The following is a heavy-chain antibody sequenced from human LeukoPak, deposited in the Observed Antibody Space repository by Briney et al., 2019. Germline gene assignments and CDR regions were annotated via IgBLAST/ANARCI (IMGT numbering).Heavy chain of an antibody. CDR2: ISSSGSTI. Sequence: GGSLRLPCAASGFTFSSYEMNWVRQAPGKGLEWVSYISSSGSTIYYADSVKGRFTISRDNAKNSLYLQMNSLRAEDTAVYYCARDRRDILTGYLDYWGQGTLVTVSS. CDR1: GFTFSSYE. V-gene: IGHV3-48*03. J-gene: IGHJ4*02. D-gene: IGHD3-9*01. CDR3: ARDRRDILTGYLDY.